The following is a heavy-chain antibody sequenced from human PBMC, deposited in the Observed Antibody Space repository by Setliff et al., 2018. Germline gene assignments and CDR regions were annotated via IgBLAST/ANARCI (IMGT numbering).Heavy chain of an antibody. CDR1: GGSISSSSYY. CDR2: IYYSGST. CDR3: ARVTYYYDSSGCPDY. Sequence: LSLTCTVSGGSISSSSYYWGWIRQPPGKGLEWIGSIYYSGSTYYNPSLKSRVTISVDTSKNQFSLKLSSVTAADTAVYYCARVTYYYDSSGCPDYWGQGTLVTVSS. D-gene: IGHD3-22*01. V-gene: IGHV4-39*07. J-gene: IGHJ4*02.